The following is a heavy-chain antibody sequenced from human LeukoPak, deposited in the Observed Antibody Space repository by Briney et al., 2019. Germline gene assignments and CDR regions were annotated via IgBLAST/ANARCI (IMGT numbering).Heavy chain of an antibody. CDR1: GFTFSSYS. CDR2: ISSSSSYI. CDR3: ARDLTTVTTAVFAY. V-gene: IGHV3-21*06. D-gene: IGHD4-11*01. J-gene: IGHJ4*02. Sequence: GSLRLSCAASGFTFSSYSMNWVRQAPGKGLEWVSSISSSSSYIYYADSVKGRFTISRDKAKNSLYLQMNSLRAEDTAVYYCARDLTTVTTAVFAYWGQGTLVTVSS.